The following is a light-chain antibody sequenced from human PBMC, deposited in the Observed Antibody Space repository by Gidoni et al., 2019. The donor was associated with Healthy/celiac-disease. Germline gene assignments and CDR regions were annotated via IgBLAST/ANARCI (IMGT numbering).Light chain of an antibody. V-gene: IGLV2-14*01. CDR2: DVS. CDR3: SSYTSSSVV. CDR1: SSDVGGYNY. J-gene: IGLJ2*01. Sequence: QSALPQPASVSGSPGQSITTSCTGTSSDVGGYNYVSWYQQQPGKAPKLMIYDVSNRPSGVSNRFSGSKSGNTASLTISGLQAEDEADYYCSSYTSSSVVFGGGTKLTVL.